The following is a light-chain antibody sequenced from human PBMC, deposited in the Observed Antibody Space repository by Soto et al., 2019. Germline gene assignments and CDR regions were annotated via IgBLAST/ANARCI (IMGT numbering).Light chain of an antibody. CDR1: QSVHSN. V-gene: IGKV3-15*01. CDR3: QQYNDWPRT. Sequence: VVMTQSPGTLSVSPGERVTRSCRASQSVHSNLAWYQQKPGQAPRLLIHDASTRATGIPARFSGDGSGTEFTLTISSLQSEDFALYYCQQYNDWPRTFGQGTKVDI. CDR2: DAS. J-gene: IGKJ1*01.